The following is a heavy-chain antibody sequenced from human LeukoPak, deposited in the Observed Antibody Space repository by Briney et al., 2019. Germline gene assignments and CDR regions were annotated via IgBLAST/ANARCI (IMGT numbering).Heavy chain of an antibody. V-gene: IGHV3-74*01. CDR1: GFSFTRFW. CDR3: ARASPGWSIDQ. D-gene: IGHD6-19*01. J-gene: IGHJ4*02. Sequence: GGSLRLSCAASGFSFTRFWIHWVRQVPGEGLTWVSYVTYDGSTTIYADSVKGRFTISRDNAYNTVSLQMNSPRVEDTAIYYCARASPGWSIDQWGQGTLVTVSS. CDR2: VTYDGSTT.